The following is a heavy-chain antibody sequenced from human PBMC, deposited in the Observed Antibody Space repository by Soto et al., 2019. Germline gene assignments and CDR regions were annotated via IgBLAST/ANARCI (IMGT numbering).Heavy chain of an antibody. Sequence: EVQLVESGGGVVRPGGSLRLSCAASGITFGDYGMSWVRQAPGKGLEWVSGINWNGGSTGYADSVKGRFTISRDNAKXXXXXXXXXXXXXXXXXXXXXXXXIYGFDYWGQGTLATVSS. D-gene: IGHD3-10*01. V-gene: IGHV3-20*01. CDR1: GITFGDYG. CDR2: INWNGGST. CDR3: XXXXIYGFDY. J-gene: IGHJ4*02.